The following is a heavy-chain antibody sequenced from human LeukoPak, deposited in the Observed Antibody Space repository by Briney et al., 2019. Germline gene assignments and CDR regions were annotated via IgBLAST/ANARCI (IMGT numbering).Heavy chain of an antibody. D-gene: IGHD3-3*01. CDR3: ARDGRLRFLEWSSIKNWFDP. J-gene: IGHJ5*02. V-gene: IGHV3-30-3*01. Sequence: GGSLRLSCAASGFTFSSYAMHWVRQAPGKGLEWVAVISYDGSNKYYADSVKGRFTISRDNAKNSLYLQMNSLRAEDTAVYYCARDGRLRFLEWSSIKNWFDPWGQGTLVTVSS. CDR1: GFTFSSYA. CDR2: ISYDGSNK.